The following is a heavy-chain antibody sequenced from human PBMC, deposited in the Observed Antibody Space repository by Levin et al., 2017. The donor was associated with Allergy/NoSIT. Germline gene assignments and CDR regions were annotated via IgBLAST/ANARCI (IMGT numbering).Heavy chain of an antibody. CDR2: IRSKAYGGTT. Sequence: GGSLRLSCTASGFTFGDYAMSWFRQAPGKGLEWVGFIRSKAYGGTTEYAASVKGRFTISRDDSKSIAYLQMNSLKTEDTAVYYCTSGSSSWYQWWFDPWGQGTLVTVSS. CDR1: GFTFGDYA. CDR3: TSGSSSWYQWWFDP. D-gene: IGHD6-13*01. V-gene: IGHV3-49*03. J-gene: IGHJ5*02.